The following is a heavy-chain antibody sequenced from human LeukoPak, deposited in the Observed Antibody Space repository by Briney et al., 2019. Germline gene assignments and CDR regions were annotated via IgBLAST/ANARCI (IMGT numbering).Heavy chain of an antibody. CDR1: GFTFSSYS. D-gene: IGHD3-3*01. CDR3: ARDWGPTYYDFWSGYSYYYYGMDV. CDR2: ISSSSSYI. J-gene: IGHJ6*02. V-gene: IGHV3-21*01. Sequence: PGGSLRLPCAASGFTFSSYSMNWVRQAPGKGLEWVSSISSSSSYIYYADSVKGRFTISRDNAKNSLYLQMNSLRAEDTAVYYCARDWGPTYYDFWSGYSYYYYGMDVWGQGTTVTVSS.